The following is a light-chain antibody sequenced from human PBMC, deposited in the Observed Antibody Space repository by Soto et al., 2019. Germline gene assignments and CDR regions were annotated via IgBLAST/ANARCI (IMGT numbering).Light chain of an antibody. CDR3: QQYNTYPWT. CDR1: QSLSSW. V-gene: IGKV1-5*03. J-gene: IGKJ1*01. CDR2: KAS. Sequence: DTQMIQSPSTLSASVGDRVTITCRASQSLSSWLAWYQQKPGKAPKLLVYKASSLKTGVPPRFSGSESGTEFSLTISSLQPDDFATYYCQQYNTYPWTFGQGTKVEFK.